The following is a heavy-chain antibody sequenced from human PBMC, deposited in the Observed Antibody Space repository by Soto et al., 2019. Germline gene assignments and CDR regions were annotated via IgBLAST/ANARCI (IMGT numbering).Heavy chain of an antibody. Sequence: QIQLVQSGAEVKKPGASVKVSCRASGYTFTGYYLHWVRQAPGQGLEWMGWVNPISGDTNYAQKFQDRVIMTRDRSLTTVHMELSRLRSDDTAVYYCAREEGFRITMDRGRWFDPWGKGTLVTVSS. J-gene: IGHJ5*02. CDR2: VNPISGDT. D-gene: IGHD3-10*01. CDR3: AREEGFRITMDRGRWFDP. V-gene: IGHV1-2*02. CDR1: GYTFTGYY.